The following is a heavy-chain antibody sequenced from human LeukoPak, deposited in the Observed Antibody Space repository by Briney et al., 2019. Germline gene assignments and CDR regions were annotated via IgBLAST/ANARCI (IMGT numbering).Heavy chain of an antibody. Sequence: GASVKVSCKASGYTFTSYGISWVRQAPGQGLEWMGWISAYNGNTNYAQKLQGRVTMTTDTSTSTAYIELRSLRSDDTAVYYCARDSGGLVPPDYWGQGTLVTVSS. CDR3: ARDSGGLVPPDY. CDR2: ISAYNGNT. D-gene: IGHD3/OR15-3a*01. J-gene: IGHJ4*02. V-gene: IGHV1-18*01. CDR1: GYTFTSYG.